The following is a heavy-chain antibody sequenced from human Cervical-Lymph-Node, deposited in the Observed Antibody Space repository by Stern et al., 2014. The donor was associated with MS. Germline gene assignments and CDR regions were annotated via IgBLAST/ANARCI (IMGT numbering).Heavy chain of an antibody. V-gene: IGHV3-9*01. CDR1: GFTFDDCA. CDR3: AKDISERHYYFDS. Sequence: VQLVESGGGPVQPGRSLRISCAASGFTFDDCAMHSVRQAPGKGLEWVSGISWNSNNIGYADSVRGRFTISRDNAKNSLYLQMNGLRPEDTALYYCAKDISERHYYFDSWGEGTLVTVSS. J-gene: IGHJ4*02. D-gene: IGHD3-16*02. CDR2: ISWNSNNI.